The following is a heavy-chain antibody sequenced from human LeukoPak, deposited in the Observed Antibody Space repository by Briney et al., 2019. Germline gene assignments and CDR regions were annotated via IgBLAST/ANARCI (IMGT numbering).Heavy chain of an antibody. CDR3: ASHDDFWSGYSGAYYYYGMDV. CDR1: GYTFTGYY. Sequence: ASVKVSCKASGYTFTGYYMHWVRQAPGQGLEWMGRINPNSGGTNYAQKFQGRVTTTRDTSISTAYMELSRLRSDDTAVYYCASHDDFWSGYSGAYYYYGMDVWGQGTTVTVSS. CDR2: INPNSGGT. J-gene: IGHJ6*02. D-gene: IGHD3-3*01. V-gene: IGHV1-2*06.